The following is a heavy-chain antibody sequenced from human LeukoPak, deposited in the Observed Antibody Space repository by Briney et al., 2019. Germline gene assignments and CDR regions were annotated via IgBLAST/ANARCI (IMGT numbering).Heavy chain of an antibody. Sequence: SETLSLTCTVSGGSISSYYWSWIRQPPGKGLGWIGYIYTSGSTNYNPSLKSRVTISVDTSKNQFSLKLSSVTAADTAVYYCARRGWLRGYLYWYFDLWGRGTLVTVSS. CDR3: ARRGWLRGYLYWYFDL. D-gene: IGHD6-19*01. J-gene: IGHJ2*01. CDR1: GGSISSYY. V-gene: IGHV4-4*09. CDR2: IYTSGST.